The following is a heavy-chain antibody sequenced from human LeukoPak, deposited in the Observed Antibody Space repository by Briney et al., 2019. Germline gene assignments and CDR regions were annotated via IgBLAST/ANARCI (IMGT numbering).Heavy chain of an antibody. J-gene: IGHJ4*02. V-gene: IGHV1-24*01. CDR1: GYTLTELS. CDR3: ATAYIAAADTGIDY. CDR2: FDPEDGET. Sequence: GASVRVSCKVSGYTLTELSMHWVRQAPGKRLEWMGGFDPEDGETIYAQKFQGRVTMTEDTSTDTAYMELSSLRSEDTAVYYCATAYIAAADTGIDYWGQGTLVTVSS. D-gene: IGHD6-13*01.